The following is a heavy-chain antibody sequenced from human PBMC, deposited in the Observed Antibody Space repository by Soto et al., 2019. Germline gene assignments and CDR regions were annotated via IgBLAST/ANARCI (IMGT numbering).Heavy chain of an antibody. CDR3: ARDLLGELIEAYYYYGMDV. CDR2: IWYDGSNK. D-gene: IGHD3-10*02. V-gene: IGHV3-33*01. J-gene: IGHJ6*02. Sequence: QVQLVESGGGVVQPGRSLRLSCAASGFTFSSYGMHWVRQAPGKGLEWVAVIWYDGSNKYYADSVKGRFTISRDNSKNTLYLQLNSLRAEDTAVYYCARDLLGELIEAYYYYGMDVWGQGTTVTVSS. CDR1: GFTFSSYG.